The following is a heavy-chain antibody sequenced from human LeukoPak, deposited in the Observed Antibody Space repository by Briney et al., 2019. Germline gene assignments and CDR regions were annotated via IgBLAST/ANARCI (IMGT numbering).Heavy chain of an antibody. V-gene: IGHV4-59*01. CDR1: GGSISSYY. J-gene: IGHJ3*02. CDR2: IYYSGNT. CDR3: ARSYCGGGSCGAFDI. D-gene: IGHD2-15*01. Sequence: SETLSLTFTVSGGSISSYYWSWIRQPPGKGLEWIGYIYYSGNTNYNPSLKSRVTISVDTSKNQFSLRLSSVTAADTAVYYCARSYCGGGSCGAFDIWGQGTMVTVSS.